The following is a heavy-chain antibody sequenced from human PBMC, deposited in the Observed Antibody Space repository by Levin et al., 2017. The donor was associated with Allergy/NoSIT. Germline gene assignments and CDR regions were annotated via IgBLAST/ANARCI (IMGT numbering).Heavy chain of an antibody. CDR1: EYSFTDYY. V-gene: IGHV1-2*02. Sequence: ASVKVSCKASEYSFTDYYIHWVRQAPGQGLEWMEWINPFSGGTKYAQKFQGRVTVTGDTAISTVYMEMSSLRSDDTAVYYCGRRRSGYYDVIDYWGQGTLVTV. CDR2: INPFSGGT. D-gene: IGHD3-3*01. CDR3: GRRRSGYYDVIDY. J-gene: IGHJ4*02.